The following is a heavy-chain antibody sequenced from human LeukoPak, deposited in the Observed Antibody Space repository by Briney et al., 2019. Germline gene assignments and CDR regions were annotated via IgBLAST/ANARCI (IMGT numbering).Heavy chain of an antibody. CDR1: GASVSSSNYY. CDR2: IYYSGST. D-gene: IGHD3-22*01. J-gene: IGHJ4*02. V-gene: IGHV4-30-4*08. Sequence: SETLSLTCTVSGASVSSSNYYWSWIRQPPGKGLEWIGYIYYSGSTYYNPSLKSRVTISVDTSKNQFSLKLSSVTAADTAVYYCASSLTYYYDSSGPPDYWGQGTLVTISS. CDR3: ASSLTYYYDSSGPPDY.